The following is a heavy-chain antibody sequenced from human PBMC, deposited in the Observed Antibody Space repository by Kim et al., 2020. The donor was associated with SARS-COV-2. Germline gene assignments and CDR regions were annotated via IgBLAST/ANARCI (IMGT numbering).Heavy chain of an antibody. V-gene: IGHV3-23*01. CDR3: AKATRITMIVVVITTDWYFDL. Sequence: GGSLRLSCAASGFTFSSYAMSWVRQAPGKGLEWVSAISGSGGSTYYADSVKGRFTISRDNSKNTLYLQMNSLRAEDTAVYYCAKATRITMIVVVITTDWYFDLWGRGTLVTVSS. CDR1: GFTFSSYA. D-gene: IGHD3-22*01. CDR2: ISGSGGST. J-gene: IGHJ2*01.